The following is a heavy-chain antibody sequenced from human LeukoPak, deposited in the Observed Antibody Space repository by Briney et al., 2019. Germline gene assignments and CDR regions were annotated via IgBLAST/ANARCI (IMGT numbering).Heavy chain of an antibody. CDR1: GFTFSGYS. J-gene: IGHJ4*02. CDR2: INSSGTYI. CDR3: ARDRLEAVTDDDYFDY. D-gene: IGHD2-21*02. Sequence: GGSLRLSCVASGFTFSGYSMNWVRQAPGKGLEWVSSINSSGTYINYADSVKGRFTISRDNAKNSLDLQMNSLRAEDMAVYFCARDRLEAVTDDDYFDYWGQGTLVTVSS. V-gene: IGHV3-21*01.